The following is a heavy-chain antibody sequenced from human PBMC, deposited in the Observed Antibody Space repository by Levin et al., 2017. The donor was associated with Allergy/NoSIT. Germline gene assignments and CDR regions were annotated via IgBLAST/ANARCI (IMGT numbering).Heavy chain of an antibody. J-gene: IGHJ5*02. V-gene: IGHV4-4*07. CDR3: ARQDLEGVATNGYASWFDP. D-gene: IGHD5-12*01. CDR2: IYSSGST. Sequence: SETLSLTCTVSGGSISGYYWSWIRQPAGKGLEWIGRIYSSGSTSYNPSLKSRVTMSVDTSNNQFSLKLSSVTAADTAVYYCARQDLEGVATNGYASWFDPWGQGTLVTVSS. CDR1: GGSISGYY.